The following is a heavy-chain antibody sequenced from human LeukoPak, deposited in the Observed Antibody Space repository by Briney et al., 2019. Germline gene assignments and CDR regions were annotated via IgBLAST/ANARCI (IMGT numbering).Heavy chain of an antibody. D-gene: IGHD5-12*01. J-gene: IGHJ4*02. Sequence: ASGKVSCKASGYTFTSYYMYWVRQAPGQGLEWMGIINPSGDSTSYAQKVQGRVTITADESTSTGYMELSSLRSEDTAVYYCARHSGYDVAYFDYWGQGTLVTVSS. CDR3: ARHSGYDVAYFDY. CDR1: GYTFTSYY. V-gene: IGHV1-46*01. CDR2: INPSGDST.